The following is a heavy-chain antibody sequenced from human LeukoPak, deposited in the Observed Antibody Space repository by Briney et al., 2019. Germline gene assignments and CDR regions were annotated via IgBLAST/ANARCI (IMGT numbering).Heavy chain of an antibody. V-gene: IGHV4-34*01. CDR2: INHSGST. Sequence: SETLSLTCVVYGGSFSGYYWSWIRQPPGKGLEWIGEINHSGSTNYNPSLKSRVTISVDTSKNQFSLKLSSVTAADTAVYYCARFYGSGSFRGRSYYGMDVWGQGTTVTVSS. D-gene: IGHD3-10*01. J-gene: IGHJ6*02. CDR3: ARFYGSGSFRGRSYYGMDV. CDR1: GGSFSGYY.